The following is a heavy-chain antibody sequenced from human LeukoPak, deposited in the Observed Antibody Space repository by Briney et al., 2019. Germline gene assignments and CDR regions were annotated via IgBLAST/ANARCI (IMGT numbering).Heavy chain of an antibody. Sequence: PGGSLRLSCAASGFTFSSYAMSWVRQAPGKGLEWVANIKQDGSEKYYVDSVKGRFTISRDNAENSLYLQMNSLRAEDTAVYYCARMQDYGRCWGQGTLVSVSS. CDR3: ARMQDYGRC. CDR2: IKQDGSEK. J-gene: IGHJ4*02. D-gene: IGHD4-17*01. CDR1: GFTFSSYA. V-gene: IGHV3-7*01.